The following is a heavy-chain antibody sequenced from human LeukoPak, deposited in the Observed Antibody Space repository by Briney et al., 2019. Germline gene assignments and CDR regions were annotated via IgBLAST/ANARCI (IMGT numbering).Heavy chain of an antibody. V-gene: IGHV1-18*01. CDR3: VRDRLPLYCSSTSSYWVDAFDI. CDR2: ISAYNGNT. Sequence: ASVKVSCKASGYTFTSDGISCGREAPGQGLVWMGWISAYNGNTNYAQKLPGRVTMITDTYTSPPYMERRGPRVDETARFYCVRDRLPLYCSSTSSYWVDAFDIWGQGTMVIISS. CDR1: GYTFTSDG. J-gene: IGHJ3*02. D-gene: IGHD2-2*01.